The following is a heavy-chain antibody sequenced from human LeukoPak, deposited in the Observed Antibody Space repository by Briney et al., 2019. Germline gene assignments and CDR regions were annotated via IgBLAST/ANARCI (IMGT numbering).Heavy chain of an antibody. CDR1: GFTFSSYA. CDR2: LSGSGTST. V-gene: IGHV3-23*01. CDR3: AKDLSYGLDV. J-gene: IGHJ6*02. Sequence: GGSLRLSCAASGFTFSSYAMAWVRQAPGKGLEWVSALSGSGTSTYYIESVKGRFTISRDNSKNTLYLQMNNPRAEDTAIYYCAKDLSYGLDVWGHGTTVTVSS.